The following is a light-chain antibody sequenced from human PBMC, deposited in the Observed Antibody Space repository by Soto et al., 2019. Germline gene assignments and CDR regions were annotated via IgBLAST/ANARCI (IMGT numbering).Light chain of an antibody. CDR2: DAS. V-gene: IGKV1-5*01. J-gene: IGKJ1*01. Sequence: GDRVTITCLASQTISTWMAWYQQKPGKAPKLLVYDASTLQSGVASRFSGSGSGTEFTLIISGLQPDDSATYYCQHYSGDRATFGQGTKVDIK. CDR1: QTISTW. CDR3: QHYSGDRAT.